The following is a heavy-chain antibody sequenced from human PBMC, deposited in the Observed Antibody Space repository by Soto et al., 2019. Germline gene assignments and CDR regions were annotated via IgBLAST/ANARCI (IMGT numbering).Heavy chain of an antibody. CDR3: ARGRHPMLTDAFDI. CDR1: GYTFTSYG. Sequence: ASVKVSCKASGYTFTSYGISWVRQAPGQGLDLMGCISAYNGNTNYAQKLQGRVTMTTDTSTSTAYMELRSLRSDDTAVYYCARGRHPMLTDAFDIWGQGTMVTVSS. J-gene: IGHJ3*02. CDR2: ISAYNGNT. D-gene: IGHD3-16*01. V-gene: IGHV1-18*01.